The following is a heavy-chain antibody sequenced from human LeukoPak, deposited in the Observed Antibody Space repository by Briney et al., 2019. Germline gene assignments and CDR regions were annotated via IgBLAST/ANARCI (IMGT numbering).Heavy chain of an antibody. D-gene: IGHD4-17*01. Sequence: SGGSLRLSCAASGFTFSNYWMSWVRQAPGKGLEWVASIKEDGSDKYYVDSVKGRFTISRDSAKNSLFLQMNSLRAEDTAVYYRAREKSRSLANWGQGTLVTVSS. V-gene: IGHV3-7*04. CDR3: AREKSRSLAN. CDR1: GFTFSNYW. J-gene: IGHJ4*02. CDR2: IKEDGSDK.